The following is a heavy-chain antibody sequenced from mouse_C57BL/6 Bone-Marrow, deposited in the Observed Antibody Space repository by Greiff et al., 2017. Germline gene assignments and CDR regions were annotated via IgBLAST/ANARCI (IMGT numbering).Heavy chain of an antibody. CDR1: GYTFTSYW. V-gene: IGHV1-69*01. J-gene: IGHJ3*01. CDR2: IDPSDSYT. CDR3: ARWEYDGAY. D-gene: IGHD2-12*01. Sequence: QVQLQQPGAELVMPGASVKLSCKASGYTFTSYWMHWVKQRPGQGLEWIGEIDPSDSYTNYNQKFKGKSTLTVDKSSSTADMQLSSLTSEDSAVYYCARWEYDGAYWGQGTLVTVSA.